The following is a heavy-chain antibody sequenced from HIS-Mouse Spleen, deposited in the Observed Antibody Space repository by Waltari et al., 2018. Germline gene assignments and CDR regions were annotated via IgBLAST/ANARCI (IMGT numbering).Heavy chain of an antibody. CDR1: GFTVSSFW. CDR3: ARDLGYSSSSEVWFDP. CDR2: IKSDGSST. D-gene: IGHD6-6*01. Sequence: EVQLVASGGGLVQPGGSLRLSCAASGFTVSSFWMHWVRQALGEGLGWVSRIKSDGSSTSYADSVKGRFTISRDNAKNTLYLQMNSLRAEDTAVYYCARDLGYSSSSEVWFDPWGQGTLVTVSS. V-gene: IGHV3-74*01. J-gene: IGHJ5*02.